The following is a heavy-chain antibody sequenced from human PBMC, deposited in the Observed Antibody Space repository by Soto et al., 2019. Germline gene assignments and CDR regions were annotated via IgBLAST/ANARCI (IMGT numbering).Heavy chain of an antibody. CDR1: GFTFSSYA. Sequence: GGSLRLSCAASGFTFSSYAMSWVRQAPGKGLEWVSAISGSGGSTYYADSVKGRFTISRDNSKNTLYLQMNSLRAEDTAVYYCASQGYSSGYYPMGYWGQGTLVTVSS. CDR2: ISGSGGST. V-gene: IGHV3-23*01. J-gene: IGHJ4*02. D-gene: IGHD3-22*01. CDR3: ASQGYSSGYYPMGY.